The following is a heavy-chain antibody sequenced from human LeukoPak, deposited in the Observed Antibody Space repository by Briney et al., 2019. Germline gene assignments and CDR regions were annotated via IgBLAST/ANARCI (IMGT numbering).Heavy chain of an antibody. D-gene: IGHD1-14*01. V-gene: IGHV4-30-4*01. CDR1: GDSISSGNYY. J-gene: IGHJ5*02. Sequence: SETLSLTCTVSGDSISSGNYYWSWLRQPPGKGLEWIGYIYYSGSTYYNPSLKSRVTISVDTSKNQFSLKLSSVTAADTAVYYCARGTLNWFDPWGQGTLVTVSS. CDR3: ARGTLNWFDP. CDR2: IYYSGST.